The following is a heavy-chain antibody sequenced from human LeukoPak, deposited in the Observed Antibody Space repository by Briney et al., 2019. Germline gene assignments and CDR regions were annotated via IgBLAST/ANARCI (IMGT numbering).Heavy chain of an antibody. V-gene: IGHV3-30*04. CDR1: GFTFSSYA. CDR3: ARVRSEYRFGIDY. D-gene: IGHD5-18*01. Sequence: GRSLRLSCAASGFTFSSYAMHWVRQAPGKGLEWVAVISYDGSNKYYADSVKGRFTISRDNSKNTLYLQMNSLRAEDTAVYYCARVRSEYRFGIDYWGQGTLVTVSS. CDR2: ISYDGSNK. J-gene: IGHJ4*02.